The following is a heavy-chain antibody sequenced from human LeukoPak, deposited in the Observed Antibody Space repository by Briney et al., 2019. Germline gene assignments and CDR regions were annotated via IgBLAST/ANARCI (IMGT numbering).Heavy chain of an antibody. Sequence: GASVKVSCKASGGTFSSYAISWVRQATGQGLEWMGGINPIFGTANYAQKFQGRVTITADKSTSTAYMELSSLRSDDTAVYYCARDHRLRQLADYWGQGTLVTVSS. CDR3: ARDHRLRQLADY. CDR2: INPIFGTA. V-gene: IGHV1-69*06. D-gene: IGHD6-13*01. CDR1: GGTFSSYA. J-gene: IGHJ4*02.